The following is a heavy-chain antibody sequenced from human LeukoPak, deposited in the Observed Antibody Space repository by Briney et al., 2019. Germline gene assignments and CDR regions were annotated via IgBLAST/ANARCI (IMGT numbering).Heavy chain of an antibody. CDR3: ATDCGGSYEGYFDY. CDR2: IYSGGST. J-gene: IGHJ4*02. V-gene: IGHV3-53*01. Sequence: GGSLRLSCAASGFTVSSNYMRWVRQTPGKGLEWVSVIYSGGSTYYADSVKGRFTISRDNSENTLYLQMNSLRAEDTAVYYCATDCGGSYEGYFDYWGQGTLVTVSS. CDR1: GFTVSSNY. D-gene: IGHD1-26*01.